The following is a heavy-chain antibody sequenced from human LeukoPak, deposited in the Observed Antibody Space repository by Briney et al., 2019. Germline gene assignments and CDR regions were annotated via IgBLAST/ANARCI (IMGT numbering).Heavy chain of an antibody. CDR2: MSSSDDGR. V-gene: IGHV3-23*01. D-gene: IGHD6-13*01. J-gene: IGHJ4*02. CDR3: TTGIAGVSAVWGY. CDR1: GFSFSSYA. Sequence: GGSLRLSCATSGFSFSSYAMSWVRQAPGKGLEWVSAMSSSDDGRYYAASVRGRFTISRDTSRSTLYLQMNSLRAEDAAVYYCTTGIAGVSAVWGYWGQGTLVTVSS.